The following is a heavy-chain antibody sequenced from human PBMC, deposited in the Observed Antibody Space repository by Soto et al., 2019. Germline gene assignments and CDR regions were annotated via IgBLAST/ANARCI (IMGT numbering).Heavy chain of an antibody. V-gene: IGHV4-61*01. CDR3: ARFPGIFPYYGYQSYGMDV. J-gene: IGHJ6*02. CDR1: GGSVSSGSYY. D-gene: IGHD3-10*01. Sequence: QVQLQESGPGLVKPSETLSLTCTVSGGSVSSGSYYWSWIRQPPGKGLEWIGYIYYSGSTNYNPSLKSRVTISVDTSKNQFSLKLSSVTAADTAVYYCARFPGIFPYYGYQSYGMDVWGQGTTVTVSS. CDR2: IYYSGST.